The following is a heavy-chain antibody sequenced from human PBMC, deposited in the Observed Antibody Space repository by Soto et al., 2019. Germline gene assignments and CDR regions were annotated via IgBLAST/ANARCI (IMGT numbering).Heavy chain of an antibody. Sequence: QVQLVQSGAEVKKPGASVKVSCKASGYTFTSYGISWVRQAPGQGLEWMGWISAYNGNTNYAQKLQGRVTMTTDTSTSTDYMGLRSLRSDDTAVYYCARGRKVVPAAMGGGYYYYYMDVWGKGTTVTVSS. CDR1: GYTFTSYG. CDR2: ISAYNGNT. CDR3: ARGRKVVPAAMGGGYYYYYMDV. D-gene: IGHD2-2*01. V-gene: IGHV1-18*01. J-gene: IGHJ6*03.